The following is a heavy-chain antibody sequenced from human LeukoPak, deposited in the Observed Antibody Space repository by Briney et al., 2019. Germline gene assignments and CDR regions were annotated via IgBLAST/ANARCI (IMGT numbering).Heavy chain of an antibody. Sequence: GGSLRLSCAASGVTFSNYCMTWVRQAPGKGLEWVAVIWYDGSNSYYADSVKGRFTISKDNSKNTLHLQMNSLRAEDTAVYYGYIFLWQCELYYYYNIHVWGKGTTVTVSS. CDR1: GVTFSNYC. V-gene: IGHV3-33*08. J-gene: IGHJ6*03. CDR3: YIFLWQCELYYYYNIHV. CDR2: IWYDGSNS. D-gene: IGHD3-10*01.